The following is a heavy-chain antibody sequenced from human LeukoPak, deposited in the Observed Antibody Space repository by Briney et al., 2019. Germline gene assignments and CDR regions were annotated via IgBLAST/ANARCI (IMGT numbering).Heavy chain of an antibody. CDR2: MNPNSGNT. D-gene: IGHD1-26*01. J-gene: IGHJ5*02. CDR1: GYTFTSYD. V-gene: IGHV1-8*01. CDR3: ARTKVGVTGWFDP. Sequence: ASVKVSCKASGYTFTSYDINWVRQATGQGLECMGWMNPNSGNTGYAQKFQGRVTMTRNTSISTAYMELSSLRSEDTAVYYCARTKVGVTGWFDPWGQGTLVTVSS.